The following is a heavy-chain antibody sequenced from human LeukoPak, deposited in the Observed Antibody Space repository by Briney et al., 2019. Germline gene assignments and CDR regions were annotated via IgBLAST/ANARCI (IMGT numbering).Heavy chain of an antibody. V-gene: IGHV4-34*01. CDR2: INHSGST. D-gene: IGHD5-18*01. Sequence: PSETLSLTCTVSGGSISGYYWSWIRQPPGKGLEWIGEINHSGSTNYNPSLKSRVTISVDTSKNQFSLKLSSVTAADTAVYYCARGRRGYSYGYRGFDYWGQGTLVTVSS. CDR1: GGSISGYY. J-gene: IGHJ4*02. CDR3: ARGRRGYSYGYRGFDY.